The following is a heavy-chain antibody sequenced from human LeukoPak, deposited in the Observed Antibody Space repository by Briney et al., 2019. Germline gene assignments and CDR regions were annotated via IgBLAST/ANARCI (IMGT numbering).Heavy chain of an antibody. V-gene: IGHV1-69*04. J-gene: IGHJ4*02. CDR1: GGTFSSYA. Sequence: GASVKLSRKASGGTFSSYAISWVRQAPGQGLEWMGRIIPILGIANYAQKFQGRVTITADKSTSTAYMELSSLRSEDTAVYYCASAGTEDFDYWGQGTLVTVSS. D-gene: IGHD1-1*01. CDR3: ASAGTEDFDY. CDR2: IIPILGIA.